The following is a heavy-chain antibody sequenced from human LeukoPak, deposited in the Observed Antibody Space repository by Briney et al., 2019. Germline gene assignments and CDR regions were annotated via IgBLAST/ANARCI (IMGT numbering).Heavy chain of an antibody. CDR1: GGTFSSYA. D-gene: IGHD3-10*01. CDR3: ARESTMVRGVMDY. J-gene: IGHJ4*02. V-gene: IGHV1-69*13. Sequence: SVKVSCKASGGTFSSYAISWVRQAPGQGLEWMGGIIPIFGTANYAQKFQGRVTITADESTSTAYMELSSLKSEDTAVYYCARESTMVRGVMDYWGQGTLVTVSS. CDR2: IIPIFGTA.